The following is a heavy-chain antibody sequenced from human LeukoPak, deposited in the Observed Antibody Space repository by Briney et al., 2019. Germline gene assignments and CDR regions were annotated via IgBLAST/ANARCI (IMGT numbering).Heavy chain of an antibody. D-gene: IGHD6-19*01. Sequence: ASVKVSCKASGYTFTCHYMHWVRQAPGQGLEWMGWISPSSGDTDYSQRSQGRVTMTRDTSISTAYMELSRLRSDDTAVYYCARAAIAVAGDYHYHYMDVWGKGTTVTVSS. J-gene: IGHJ6*03. CDR1: GYTFTCHY. CDR2: ISPSSGDT. CDR3: ARAAIAVAGDYHYHYMDV. V-gene: IGHV1-2*02.